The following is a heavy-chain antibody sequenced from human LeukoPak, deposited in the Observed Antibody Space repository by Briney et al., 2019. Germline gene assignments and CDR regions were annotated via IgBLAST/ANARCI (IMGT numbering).Heavy chain of an antibody. CDR3: ARSSEAARVVVVAAPHELDY. CDR1: GGIFSSYA. CDR2: IIPIFGTA. J-gene: IGHJ4*02. Sequence: SVKVSCEASGGIFSSYAISWVRQAPGQGLEWMGGIIPIFGTANYAQKFQGRVTITADESTSTAYMELSSLRSEDTAVYYCARSSEAARVVVVAAPHELDYWGQGTLVTVSS. D-gene: IGHD2-15*01. V-gene: IGHV1-69*13.